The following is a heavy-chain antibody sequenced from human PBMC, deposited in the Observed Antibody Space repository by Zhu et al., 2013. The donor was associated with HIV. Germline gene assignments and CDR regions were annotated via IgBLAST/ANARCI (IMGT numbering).Heavy chain of an antibody. CDR3: AREKGILTGYYRYYYYGMDV. Sequence: QVQLQGSGPGLVKPSQTLSLTCTVSGGSISSGDYYWSWIRQPPGKGLEWIGYIYYSGSTYYNPSLKSRVTISVDTSKNQFSLKLSSVTAADTAVYYCAREKGILTGYYRYYYYGMDVWGQGTTVTVSS. CDR1: GGSISSGDYY. CDR2: IYYSGST. V-gene: IGHV4-30-4*01. J-gene: IGHJ6*02. D-gene: IGHD3-9*01.